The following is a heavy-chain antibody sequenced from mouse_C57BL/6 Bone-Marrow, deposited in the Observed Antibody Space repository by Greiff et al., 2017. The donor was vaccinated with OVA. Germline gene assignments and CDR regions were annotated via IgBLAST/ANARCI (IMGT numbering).Heavy chain of an antibody. CDR3: AMGLVDY. V-gene: IGHV1-74*01. CDR1: GYTFTSYW. D-gene: IGHD3-3*01. Sequence: QVQLQQSGAELVKPGASVKVSCKASGYTFTSYWMHWVKQRPGQGLEWIGRIHPSVSDTNYNQKFKGKATLTVDKSSSTAYMQLSSLTSEDSAVYYCAMGLVDYWGQGTTLTVSS. CDR2: IHPSVSDT. J-gene: IGHJ2*01.